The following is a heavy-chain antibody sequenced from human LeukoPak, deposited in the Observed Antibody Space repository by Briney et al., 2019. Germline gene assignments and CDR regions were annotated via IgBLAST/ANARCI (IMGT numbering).Heavy chain of an antibody. CDR1: GGSFSGYY. CDR2: INHSGST. CDR3: ARVTMIVVVNWFDP. V-gene: IGHV4-34*01. D-gene: IGHD3-22*01. Sequence: KPSETLSLTCAVYGGSFSGYYWSWIRQPPGKGLEWIGEINHSGSTNYNPSLKSRVTISVDTSKNRFSLKLSSVTAADTAVYYCARVTMIVVVNWFDPWGQGTLVTVSS. J-gene: IGHJ5*02.